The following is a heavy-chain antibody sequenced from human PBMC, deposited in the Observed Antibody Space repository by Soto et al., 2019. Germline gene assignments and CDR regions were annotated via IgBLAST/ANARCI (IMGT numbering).Heavy chain of an antibody. CDR1: GYTFTSYG. D-gene: IGHD5-12*01. V-gene: IGHV1-18*01. CDR3: ARGGDVNYYHGMDV. Sequence: QVQLVQSGGEVKKPGASVKLSCTASGYTFTSYGISWVRQAPGQGLEWMGWISAYNGKTNYAQNVQGRVTMTTGTSTRTAYMDLRSLRSDDTAVYYGARGGDVNYYHGMDVWGQGTTVTVSS. CDR2: ISAYNGKT. J-gene: IGHJ6*02.